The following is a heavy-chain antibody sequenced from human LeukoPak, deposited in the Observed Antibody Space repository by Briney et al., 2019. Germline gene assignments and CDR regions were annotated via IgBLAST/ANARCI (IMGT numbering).Heavy chain of an antibody. CDR3: ARRYCSGADCYGGDSYYYMDV. Sequence: KPSETLSLTCSVSGGTISTSLYYWGWIRQPPGKGLEWIGSLYYSGRTYYNPSLKSRVTISIDTSKNQFSLRLTAVTAADTAVYYCARRYCSGADCYGGDSYYYMDVWGKGTTVTISS. CDR1: GGTISTSLYY. J-gene: IGHJ6*03. CDR2: LYYSGRT. D-gene: IGHD2-2*01. V-gene: IGHV4-39*01.